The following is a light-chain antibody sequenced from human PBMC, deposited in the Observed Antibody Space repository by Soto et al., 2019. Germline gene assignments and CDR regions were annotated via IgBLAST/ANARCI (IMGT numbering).Light chain of an antibody. CDR3: CSSAPESTYV. V-gene: IGLV2-11*01. Sequence: QSALTQSRSVSGSPGQSVTISCSGSSSDIGIYNYVSWYQHHPGKVPKVLIYDVNKRPSGVPDRFSGSKSGNTASLTISGLQADDEADYYCCSSAPESTYVFGTGTKLTVL. CDR1: SSDIGIYNY. CDR2: DVN. J-gene: IGLJ1*01.